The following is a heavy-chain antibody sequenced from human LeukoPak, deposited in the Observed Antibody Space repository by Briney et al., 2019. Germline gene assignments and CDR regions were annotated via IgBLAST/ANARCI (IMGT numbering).Heavy chain of an antibody. V-gene: IGHV3-23*01. CDR1: GFTFSSYA. D-gene: IGHD3-3*01. CDR3: AQGHDFWSGYYTPVDY. Sequence: PEGSLRLSCAASGFTFSSYAMSWVRQAPGKGLEWVSAISGSGGSTYYADSVKGRFTISRDNSKNTLYLQMNSLRAEDTAVYYCAQGHDFWSGYYTPVDYWGQGTLVTVPS. J-gene: IGHJ4*02. CDR2: ISGSGGST.